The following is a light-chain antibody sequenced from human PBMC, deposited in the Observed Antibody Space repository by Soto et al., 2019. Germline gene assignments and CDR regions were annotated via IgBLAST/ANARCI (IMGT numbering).Light chain of an antibody. J-gene: IGKJ5*01. CDR2: AAS. CDR1: QSIGTF. V-gene: IGKV1-39*01. CDR3: QQNYDTPIT. Sequence: DFDITQSPSSLSAFVGDRVTMTCRASQSIGTFLSWYQQKSGRAPKLLIYAASSLQIGVPSRFSGSGSGTNFTLTISSLQPEDFATYFCQQNYDTPITFGQGTRLEIK.